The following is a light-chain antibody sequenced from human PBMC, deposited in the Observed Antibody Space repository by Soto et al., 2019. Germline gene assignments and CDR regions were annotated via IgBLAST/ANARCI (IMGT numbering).Light chain of an antibody. CDR1: QSVSRN. Sequence: EIVMTQSPGTLSVSPGERATLFCRASQSVSRNLAWHQQKPGQPSRLLIYGVSTRATGVPARFSGSGSGTEFTLTISRLQSEDVAVYYCQQYYYWPPWTFGQGTKVDIK. CDR2: GVS. CDR3: QQYYYWPPWT. J-gene: IGKJ1*01. V-gene: IGKV3-15*01.